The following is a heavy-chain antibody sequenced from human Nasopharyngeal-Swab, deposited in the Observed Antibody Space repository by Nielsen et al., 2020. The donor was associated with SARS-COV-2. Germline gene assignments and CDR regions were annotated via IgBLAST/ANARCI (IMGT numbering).Heavy chain of an antibody. CDR2: INHSGST. J-gene: IGHJ3*02. Sequence: WIRQPPGKGLEWIGEINHSGSTNYNPSLKSRVSISVDTSKNQFSLQLSSVTAADTAVYYCARGRKLDYDSWTGYYGGAFDIWGQGTMVTVSS. CDR3: ARGRKLDYDSWTGYYGGAFDI. V-gene: IGHV4-34*01. D-gene: IGHD3-9*01.